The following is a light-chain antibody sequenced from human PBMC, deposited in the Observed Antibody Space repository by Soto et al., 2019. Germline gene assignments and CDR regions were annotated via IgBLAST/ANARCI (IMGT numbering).Light chain of an antibody. CDR2: QVS. J-gene: IGKJ2*01. Sequence: VVMTQSPLSLPVTPGQPASISCKSSQTFVYRDGNTYLNWIQQRPGQSPRRLIYQVSYRDSGVPDRFSGSGSGTNITLKISRVEAEDVGVYYCVQGTHWPPFTFGQGTKLEIK. CDR1: QTFVYRDGNTY. V-gene: IGKV2-30*01. CDR3: VQGTHWPPFT.